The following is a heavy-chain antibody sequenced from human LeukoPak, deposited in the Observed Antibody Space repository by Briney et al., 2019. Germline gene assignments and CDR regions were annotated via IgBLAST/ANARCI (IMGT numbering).Heavy chain of an antibody. Sequence: GGSLRLSCAASGFTFSSYSMNWVRQAPGKGLEWISYISSSTSTIYYADSVKGRFTISRDNAKNSLYLQMNSLRAEDTAVYYCARDLVLAYWGQGTLVTVSS. V-gene: IGHV3-48*01. CDR2: ISSSTSTI. D-gene: IGHD3-10*01. CDR3: ARDLVLAY. CDR1: GFTFSSYS. J-gene: IGHJ4*02.